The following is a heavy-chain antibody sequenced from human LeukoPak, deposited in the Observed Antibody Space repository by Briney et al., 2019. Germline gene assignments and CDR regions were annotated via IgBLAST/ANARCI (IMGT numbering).Heavy chain of an antibody. V-gene: IGHV4-59*08. Sequence: KTSETLSLTCTVSGGSISSYYWSWIRQPPGKGLEWIGYIYYRSTNYNPSLKSRVTISIDTSKNQLSLKLSSVTAADTAVYYCARRYDNDGYYYAHLDYWGQGTLVTVSS. CDR1: GGSISSYY. D-gene: IGHD3-22*01. CDR2: IYYRST. J-gene: IGHJ4*02. CDR3: ARRYDNDGYYYAHLDY.